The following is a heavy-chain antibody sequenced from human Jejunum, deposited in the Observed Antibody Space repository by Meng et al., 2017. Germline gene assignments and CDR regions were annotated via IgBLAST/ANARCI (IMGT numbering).Heavy chain of an antibody. CDR3: ARHCGYRSGCHQYFDY. CDR1: GDSVNSNSGY. J-gene: IGHJ4*02. CDR2: ISYSATT. V-gene: IGHV4-39*01. D-gene: IGHD6-19*01. Sequence: LQLVESVLGLVKPSETLSLTCTVSGDSVNSNSGYWGWIRRSPGKGLGWIGTISYSATTYYNPSLKTRVTISVDTSKNQVSLNLGSVTAADTGIYHCARHCGYRSGCHQYFDYWGQGTLVTVSS.